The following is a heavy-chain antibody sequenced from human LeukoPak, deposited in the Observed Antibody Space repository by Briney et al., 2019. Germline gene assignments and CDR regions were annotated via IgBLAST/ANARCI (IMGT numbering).Heavy chain of an antibody. Sequence: PGGSLRLSCAASGFTFSSYSMNWVRQAPGKGLEWVSYISSSSSTIYYADSVKGRFTISRDNAKNSLYLQMNSLRAEDTAVYYCAKGAMAIFDYWGQGTLVTVSS. CDR1: GFTFSSYS. V-gene: IGHV3-48*01. D-gene: IGHD5-18*01. J-gene: IGHJ4*02. CDR2: ISSSSSTI. CDR3: AKGAMAIFDY.